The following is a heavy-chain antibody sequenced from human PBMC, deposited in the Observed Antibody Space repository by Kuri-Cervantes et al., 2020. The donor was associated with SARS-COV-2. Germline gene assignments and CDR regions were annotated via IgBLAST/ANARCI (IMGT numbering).Heavy chain of an antibody. CDR1: GFSFNSYD. CDR3: ARGFIAAAAPYFDY. CDR2: LSGSGGST. Sequence: GGSLRLSCAASGFSFNSYDMSWVRQAPGKGLEWVSALSGSGGSTYYADSVKGRFTISRHNSKNTLYLQMNSLRAEDTAVYYCARGFIAAAAPYFDYWGQGTLVTVSS. J-gene: IGHJ4*02. V-gene: IGHV3-23*01. D-gene: IGHD6-13*01.